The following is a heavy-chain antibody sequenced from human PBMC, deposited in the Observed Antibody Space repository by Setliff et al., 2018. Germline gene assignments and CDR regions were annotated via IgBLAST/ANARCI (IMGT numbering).Heavy chain of an antibody. Sequence: ASVKVSCKASGNRFTDYNLHWVRQAPGQGLEWMGWINPDSGDTHSAQKFQGRVTMTRNTSISTAYLELNTLRSDDTAVYYCARERYFDYWGQGTLVTVSS. V-gene: IGHV1-2*02. CDR1: GNRFTDYN. J-gene: IGHJ4*02. CDR3: ARERYFDY. CDR2: INPDSGDT.